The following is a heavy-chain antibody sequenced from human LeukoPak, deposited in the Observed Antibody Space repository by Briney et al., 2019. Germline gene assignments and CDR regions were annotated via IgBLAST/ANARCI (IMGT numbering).Heavy chain of an antibody. Sequence: PSETLSLTCTASGGTISSSSVNWAWIRQPPGKGLEWIGSIYYSGSTYYNSSLKSRVTISVDTSKNQFSLKLSSVTAADTAVYYRARLGTAMVLAYFYFDYWGQGTLVTVSS. CDR3: ARLGTAMVLAYFYFDY. J-gene: IGHJ4*02. CDR1: GGTISSSSVN. D-gene: IGHD5-18*01. V-gene: IGHV4-39*01. CDR2: IYYSGST.